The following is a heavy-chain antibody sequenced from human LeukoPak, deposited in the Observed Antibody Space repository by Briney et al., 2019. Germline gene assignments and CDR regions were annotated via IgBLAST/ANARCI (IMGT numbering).Heavy chain of an antibody. V-gene: IGHV1-18*01. CDR1: GYTFTNYG. CDR3: ARDRQDYYDSSGYFDN. Sequence: GASVKVSCKASGYTFTNYGISWVRQAPGRGLQWMGWISAKNGNTKYAEKFQGRGTMTTDTSTNTAYMELRSLRSDDTAVYYCARDRQDYYDSSGYFDNWGQGTLVTVSS. CDR2: ISAKNGNT. D-gene: IGHD3-22*01. J-gene: IGHJ4*02.